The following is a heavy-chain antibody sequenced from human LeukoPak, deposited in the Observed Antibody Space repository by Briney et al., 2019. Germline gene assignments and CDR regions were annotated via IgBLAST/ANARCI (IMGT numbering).Heavy chain of an antibody. Sequence: ASVKVSCKVSGYTLTELSMHWVRQAPGKGLEWMGGFDPEDGETIYAQKFQGRVTMTEDTSTDTAYTELSSLRSEDAAVYYCATVLTRAVTQSVYFDYWGQGTLVTVSS. V-gene: IGHV1-24*01. D-gene: IGHD4-17*01. J-gene: IGHJ4*02. CDR1: GYTLTELS. CDR3: ATVLTRAVTQSVYFDY. CDR2: FDPEDGET.